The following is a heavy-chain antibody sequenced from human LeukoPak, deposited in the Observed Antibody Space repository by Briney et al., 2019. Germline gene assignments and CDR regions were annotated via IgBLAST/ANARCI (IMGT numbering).Heavy chain of an antibody. CDR2: INHSGST. D-gene: IGHD3-22*01. V-gene: IGHV4-34*01. CDR3: ARGSSSGYNYFDY. Sequence: SETLSLTCAVYGGTFSGYYWSWIRQPPGKGLEWLGEINHSGSTNYNPSLKSRVTISVDTSKNQFSLKLSSVTAADTAVYYCARGSSSGYNYFDYWGQGTLVTVSS. CDR1: GGTFSGYY. J-gene: IGHJ4*02.